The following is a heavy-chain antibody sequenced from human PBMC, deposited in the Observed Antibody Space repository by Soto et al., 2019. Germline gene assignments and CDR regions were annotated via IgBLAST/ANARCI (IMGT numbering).Heavy chain of an antibody. V-gene: IGHV4-4*07. Sequence: PSETLSLTCTVSGGSISGYFWNWIRQPAGKGLEWIGRVYISGSTNYNPSLKSRVSMSGDTSKKQFSLKLSSVTDADTAVYYCARSTSGSPSAYWGTGVPVTVSS. CDR3: ARSTSGSPSAY. CDR2: VYISGST. J-gene: IGHJ4*02. CDR1: GGSISGYF. D-gene: IGHD1-26*01.